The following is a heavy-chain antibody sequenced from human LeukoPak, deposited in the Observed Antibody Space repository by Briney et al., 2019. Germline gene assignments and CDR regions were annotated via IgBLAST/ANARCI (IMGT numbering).Heavy chain of an antibody. Sequence: PGGSLRLSCTASGFTFGDYTMTWFRKAPGKGLDCLGFIRSKAFAGTAEYAASVEGRFTISRDDSISIAYLHMNSLKAEDSAVYYCCRAPYNNYVNLDYWGQGTLVTVSS. CDR1: GFTFGDYT. CDR2: IRSKAFAGTA. CDR3: CRAPYNNYVNLDY. J-gene: IGHJ4*02. D-gene: IGHD4-11*01. V-gene: IGHV3-49*03.